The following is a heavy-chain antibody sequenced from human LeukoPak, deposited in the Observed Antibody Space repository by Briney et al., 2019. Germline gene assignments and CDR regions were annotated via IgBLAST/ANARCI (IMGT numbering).Heavy chain of an antibody. CDR1: GFTFSSYG. CDR2: IWYDGSNK. J-gene: IGHJ4*02. V-gene: IGHV3-33*01. D-gene: IGHD6-19*01. CDR3: ATPFSSGWYQLDY. Sequence: GGSLRLSCAASGFTFSSYGMHWVRQAPGKGLEWVAVIWYDGSNKYYADSVKGRFTISRDNSKNTLYLQMNSLRAEDTAVYYCATPFSSGWYQLDYWGQGTLVTVSS.